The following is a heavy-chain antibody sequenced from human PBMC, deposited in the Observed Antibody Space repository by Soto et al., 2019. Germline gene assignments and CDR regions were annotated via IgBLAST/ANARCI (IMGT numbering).Heavy chain of an antibody. J-gene: IGHJ4*02. CDR2: IYYTGST. Sequence: QVQLQESGPGLVKPSETLSLTCTVSGGSISSYYWSWIRQPPGKGLEWIGYIYYTGSTNYNPSLKRRVTLAVDTSKNQFSVNLSAVTAADTAVYYCARFGRDTWLQLLNFDYWGQGTLVTVSS. CDR1: GGSISSYY. CDR3: ARFGRDTWLQLLNFDY. D-gene: IGHD5-18*01. V-gene: IGHV4-59*01.